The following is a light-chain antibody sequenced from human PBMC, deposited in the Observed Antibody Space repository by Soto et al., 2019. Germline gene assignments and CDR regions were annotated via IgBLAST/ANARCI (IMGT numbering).Light chain of an antibody. V-gene: IGLV2-14*01. CDR3: GSYTTSSTWV. CDR2: EVT. J-gene: IGLJ3*02. Sequence: QSVLTQPASVSGSPGQSITISCTGTSSDVGGYNYVSWYQQHPGKAPKLMIYEVTNWPSGVSDRFSGSKSGNTASLTISGLQAEDEADYYCGSYTTSSTWVFGGGTKLTVL. CDR1: SSDVGGYNY.